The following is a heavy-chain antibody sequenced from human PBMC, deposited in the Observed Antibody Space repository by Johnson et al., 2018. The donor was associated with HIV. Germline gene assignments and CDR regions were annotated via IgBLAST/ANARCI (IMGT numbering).Heavy chain of an antibody. V-gene: IGHV3-30*04. D-gene: IGHD4-23*01. J-gene: IGHJ3*02. CDR2: ISYDGSNQ. Sequence: QMLLVESGGGVVQPGRSLRLSCTASGFTFSNYAIHWVRQAPGKGLEWVTVISYDGSNQYYADSVKGRFTISRDNSKNTLYLQMYSLRAEDTAVYYCGVVTGAFDIWGQGTMVTVSS. CDR1: GFTFSNYA. CDR3: GVVTGAFDI.